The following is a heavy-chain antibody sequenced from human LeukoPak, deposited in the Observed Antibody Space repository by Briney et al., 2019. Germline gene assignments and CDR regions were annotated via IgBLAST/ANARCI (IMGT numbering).Heavy chain of an antibody. CDR2: ISSSSSTI. V-gene: IGHV3-48*04. CDR3: ARERADYYYGSGATDAFDI. D-gene: IGHD3-10*01. J-gene: IGHJ3*02. CDR1: GFTFSSYS. Sequence: PGGSLRLSCAASGFTFSSYSMNWVRQAPGKGLEWVSSISSSSSTIYYADSVKGRFTISRDNAKNSLYLQMNSLRAEDTAVYYCARERADYYYGSGATDAFDIWGQGTMVTVSS.